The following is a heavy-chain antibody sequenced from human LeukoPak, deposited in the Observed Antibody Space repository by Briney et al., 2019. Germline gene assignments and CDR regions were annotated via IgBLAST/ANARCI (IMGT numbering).Heavy chain of an antibody. J-gene: IGHJ4*02. V-gene: IGHV1-2*02. CDR2: INPNSDYT. D-gene: IGHD2-21*01. Sequence: ASVKVSCKASGYTFTGYYIHWVRQAPGQGLEWMGWINPNSDYTFYAQKFQGRVTLTRDTSISTVYMELTTLTSDNTALYYCAVAPGDYWGQGTLVSVSA. CDR1: GYTFTGYY. CDR3: AVAPGDY.